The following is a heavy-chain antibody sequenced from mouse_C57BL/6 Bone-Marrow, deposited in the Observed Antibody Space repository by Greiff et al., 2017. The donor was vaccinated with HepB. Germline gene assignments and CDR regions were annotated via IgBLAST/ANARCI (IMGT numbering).Heavy chain of an antibody. CDR2: IDPEDGDT. V-gene: IGHV14-2*01. Sequence: EVKLQESGAELVKPGASVKLSCTASGFNIKDYYMHWVKQRTEQGLEWIGRIDPEDGDTKYAPKFQGKATITADTSSNTAYLQLSSLTSEDTAVYYCARVPWLLLDYWGQGTTLTVSS. CDR1: GFNIKDYY. D-gene: IGHD2-3*01. J-gene: IGHJ2*01. CDR3: ARVPWLLLDY.